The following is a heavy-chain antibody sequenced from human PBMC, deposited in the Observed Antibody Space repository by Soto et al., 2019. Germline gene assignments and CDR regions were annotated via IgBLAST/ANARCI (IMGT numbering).Heavy chain of an antibody. CDR1: GFTFSSYA. V-gene: IGHV3-30-3*01. CDR3: AREYSSSWWGNWFDP. CDR2: ISYDGSNK. Sequence: GGSLRLSCAASGFTFSSYAMHWVRQAPGKGLEWVAVISYDGSNKYYADSVKGRFTISRDNSKNTLYLQMNSLRAEDTAVYYCAREYSSSWWGNWFDPWGQGXLVTVSS. J-gene: IGHJ5*02. D-gene: IGHD6-13*01.